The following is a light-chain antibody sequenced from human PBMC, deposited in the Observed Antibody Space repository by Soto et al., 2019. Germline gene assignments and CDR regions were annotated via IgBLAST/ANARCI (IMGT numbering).Light chain of an antibody. CDR3: QQYNDWRMYT. J-gene: IGKJ2*01. CDR1: QSVSTT. Sequence: EIVMTQSPATLSVSPGESATLSCRASQSVSTTLAWYQQKPGQAPRLLIYGAFTRATGIPARFSGSGSETEFTLTISSLQSEDSAVYYCQQYNDWRMYTFGQGTNLEIK. CDR2: GAF. V-gene: IGKV3-15*01.